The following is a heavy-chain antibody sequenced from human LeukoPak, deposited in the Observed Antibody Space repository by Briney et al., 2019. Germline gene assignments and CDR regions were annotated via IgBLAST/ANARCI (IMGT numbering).Heavy chain of an antibody. CDR3: ARDWYYYDSSGYYKEYFQH. CDR2: IIPILGIA. J-gene: IGHJ1*01. CDR1: GGTFSSYA. V-gene: IGHV1-69*04. Sequence: SVKVSCKASGGTFSSYAISWVRQAPGQGLEWMGRIIPILGIANYAQKFQGRVTITADKSTSTAYMELSSLRSDDTAVYYCARDWYYYDSSGYYKEYFQHWGQGTLVTVSS. D-gene: IGHD3-22*01.